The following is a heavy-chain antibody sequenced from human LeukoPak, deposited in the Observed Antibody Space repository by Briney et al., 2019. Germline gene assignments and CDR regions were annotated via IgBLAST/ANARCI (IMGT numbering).Heavy chain of an antibody. Sequence: GGPLRLSCAASGFTFSTYGMHWVRQAPGKGLEWVAFIRYDGSNKYYADSVKGRFTISRDNSKNTLYLQMNSLRAEDTAVYYCAKVAPYYYYYMDVWGKGTTVTVSS. J-gene: IGHJ6*03. CDR2: IRYDGSNK. CDR1: GFTFSTYG. V-gene: IGHV3-30*02. CDR3: AKVAPYYYYYMDV.